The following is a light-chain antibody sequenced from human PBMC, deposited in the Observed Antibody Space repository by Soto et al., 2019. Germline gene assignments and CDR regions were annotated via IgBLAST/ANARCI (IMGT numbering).Light chain of an antibody. Sequence: EIVLTQSPDTLSLSPGERATLSCRASQSVSSNSLAWYQQKPGQAPRFLIYDASSRATGIPDRFSGSWSGTDFTVTISRLEPEDFAVYYCQQYGSTPLTFGGGTKVDIK. CDR2: DAS. CDR1: QSVSSNS. CDR3: QQYGSTPLT. J-gene: IGKJ4*01. V-gene: IGKV3-20*01.